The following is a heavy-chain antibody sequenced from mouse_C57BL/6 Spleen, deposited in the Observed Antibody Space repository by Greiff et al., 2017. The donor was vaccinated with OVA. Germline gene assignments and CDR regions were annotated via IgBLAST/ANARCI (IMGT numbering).Heavy chain of an antibody. CDR2: IHPNSGST. J-gene: IGHJ3*01. Sequence: VQLQQSGAELVKPGASVKLSCKASGYTFTSYWMHWVKQRPGQGLEWIGMIHPNSGSTNYNEKFTSKATLTVDKSSSTAYMQLSSLTSEDSAVYYCARADYYGSSYPWFAYWGQGTLVTVSA. CDR3: ARADYYGSSYPWFAY. V-gene: IGHV1-64*01. CDR1: GYTFTSYW. D-gene: IGHD1-1*01.